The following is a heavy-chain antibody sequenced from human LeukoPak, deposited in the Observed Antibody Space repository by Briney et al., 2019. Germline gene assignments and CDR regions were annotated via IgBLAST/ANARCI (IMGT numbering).Heavy chain of an antibody. CDR2: NNNVGRHI. J-gene: IGHJ4*02. V-gene: IGHV3-21*01. D-gene: IGHD3-9*01. CDR1: GFTFSSSA. CDR3: ARVLSGGFHASFVY. Sequence: GGALRLSCAASGFTFSSSAMNWVRRAPGKWLERVSSNNNVGRHIYPPDSVQGRLPISRYTSKTTLYLQMNRLRAEDTAVSSCARVLSGGFHASFVYWGQGTPVTVSS.